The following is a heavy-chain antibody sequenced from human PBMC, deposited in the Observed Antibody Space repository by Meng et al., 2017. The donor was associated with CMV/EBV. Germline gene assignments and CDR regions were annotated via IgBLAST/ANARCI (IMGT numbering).Heavy chain of an antibody. Sequence: GGSLQVSCAETGFIFNNYVMHWVRQAPGKVREWVAFIRNDGSNKYYAESVKGRFTISRDNSRNTLYPQRNSRRGEDPAVYYCAREADCTRTTCPQGSWGQGTLVTVSS. CDR2: IRNDGSNK. CDR1: GFIFNNYV. CDR3: AREADCTRTTCPQGS. D-gene: IGHD1-7*01. J-gene: IGHJ5*02. V-gene: IGHV3-30*02.